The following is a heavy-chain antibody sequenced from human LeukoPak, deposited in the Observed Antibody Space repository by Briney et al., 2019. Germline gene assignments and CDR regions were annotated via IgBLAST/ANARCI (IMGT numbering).Heavy chain of an antibody. CDR3: ASAALGGWFAP. J-gene: IGHJ5*02. V-gene: IGHV4-59*01. Sequence: PSETLSLTCTVSGGSISSYYWSWIRQPPGKGLEWIGYIYYSGSTNYNPSLKSRVTISVDTPKNQFSLNLTSATAADTAFYYCASAALGGWFAPWGQGTLVTVSS. CDR1: GGSISSYY. CDR2: IYYSGST.